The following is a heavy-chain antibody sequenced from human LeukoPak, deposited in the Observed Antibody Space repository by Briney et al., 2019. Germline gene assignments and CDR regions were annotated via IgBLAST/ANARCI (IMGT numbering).Heavy chain of an antibody. V-gene: IGHV1-69*01. CDR3: ARVPVNCGGDCYFDY. CDR1: GGTFTSYA. Sequence: SVKVSCKASGGTFTSYAISWVRQAPGQGLEWMGGIIPIFGTANYAQKFQGRVTITADESTSTAYMELSSLRSEDTAVYYCARVPVNCGGDCYFDYWGQGTLVTVSS. J-gene: IGHJ4*02. CDR2: IIPIFGTA. D-gene: IGHD2-21*02.